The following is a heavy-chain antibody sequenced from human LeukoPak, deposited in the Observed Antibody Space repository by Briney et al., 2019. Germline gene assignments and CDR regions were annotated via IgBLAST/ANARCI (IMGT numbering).Heavy chain of an antibody. V-gene: IGHV4-4*07. CDR1: GDSITSYY. CDR3: AGGPGLATSEAFDL. CDR2: FHPIDR. J-gene: IGHJ3*01. Sequence: PSETLSLTCIVSGDSITSYYWSWIRQPAGKGLVWIGRFHPIDRGYSPSLKSRVTMSLDTSKNYFSLRLSSVTAADTAVYYCAGGPGLATSEAFDLWGQGTMVTVSS.